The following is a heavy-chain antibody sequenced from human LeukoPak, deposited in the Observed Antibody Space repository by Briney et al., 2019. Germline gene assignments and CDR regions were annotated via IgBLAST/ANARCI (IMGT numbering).Heavy chain of an antibody. CDR1: GYTFTGDY. J-gene: IGHJ4*02. Sequence: GASVKVSCKASGYTFTGDYIHWVRQAPGQGLEWMGWINPNSGGTNYAQKLQGRVTMTTDTSTSTAYMELRSLRTDDTAVYYCARDSRGGIQLWLLGAKYYFDYWGQGTLVTVSS. CDR2: INPNSGGT. CDR3: ARDSRGGIQLWLLGAKYYFDY. D-gene: IGHD5-18*01. V-gene: IGHV1-2*02.